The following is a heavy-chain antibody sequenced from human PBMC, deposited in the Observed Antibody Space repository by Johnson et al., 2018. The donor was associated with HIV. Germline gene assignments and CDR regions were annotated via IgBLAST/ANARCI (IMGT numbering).Heavy chain of an antibody. D-gene: IGHD2-21*01. J-gene: IGHJ3*02. V-gene: IGHV3-23*04. Sequence: VQLVESGGGLVQPGGSLRLSCAASGFTFSSYAMSWVRQAPGKGLEWVSAISGSGGSTYYADSVKGRFTLSRDNSKNTLYLQMKSLRAEETAVYYCAREPSSASAGGDGAFDIWGQGTMVSVSS. CDR2: ISGSGGST. CDR1: GFTFSSYA. CDR3: AREPSSASAGGDGAFDI.